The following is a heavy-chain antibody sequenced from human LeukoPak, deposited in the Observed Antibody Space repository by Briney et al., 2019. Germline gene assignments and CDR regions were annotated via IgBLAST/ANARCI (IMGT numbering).Heavy chain of an antibody. CDR1: GFTFSSYW. J-gene: IGHJ3*02. CDR3: ARDRGYDNAFDI. CDR2: INTDGSST. D-gene: IGHD5-12*01. V-gene: IGHV3-74*01. Sequence: GGSLRLSCAASGFTFSSYWMHWVRQAPGMGLVWVSRINTDGSSTSYTDSVKGRFTISRDNAKNTLYLQMNSLRAEDTAVYYCARDRGYDNAFDIWGQGTMVTVSS.